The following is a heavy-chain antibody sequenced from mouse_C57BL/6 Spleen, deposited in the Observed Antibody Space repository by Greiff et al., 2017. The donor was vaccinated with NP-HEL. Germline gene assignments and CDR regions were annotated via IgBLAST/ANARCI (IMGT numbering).Heavy chain of an antibody. V-gene: IGHV1-82*01. D-gene: IGHD2-14*01. CDR1: GYAFSSSW. J-gene: IGHJ1*03. Sequence: QVQLQQSGPELVKPGASVKISCKASGYAFSSSWMNWVKQRPGKGLEWIGRIYPGDGDTNYIGKFKGKATLTADKSSSTAYMQLSSLTSEDSAVYFCASQVLYFDVGGTGTTVTVSS. CDR2: IYPGDGDT. CDR3: ASQVLYFDV.